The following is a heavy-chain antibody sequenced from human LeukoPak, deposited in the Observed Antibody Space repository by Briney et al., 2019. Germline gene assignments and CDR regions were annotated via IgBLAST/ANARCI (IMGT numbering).Heavy chain of an antibody. CDR3: ARDSPEPHYFDY. V-gene: IGHV3-21*01. Sequence: GGSLRLSCAASGFTFSSYSMNWVRQAPGKGLEWVSSISSSSSYIYYADSVKGRFTISRDNAKNSLYLQMSSLRAEDTAVYYCARDSPEPHYFDYWGQGTLVTVSS. CDR2: ISSSSSYI. CDR1: GFTFSSYS. J-gene: IGHJ4*02.